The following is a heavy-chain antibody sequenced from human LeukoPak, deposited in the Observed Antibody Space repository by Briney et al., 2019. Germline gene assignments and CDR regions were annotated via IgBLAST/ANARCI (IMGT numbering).Heavy chain of an antibody. CDR1: GGSISSYY. V-gene: IGHV4-4*08. Sequence: SETLSLTRTVSGGSISSYYWSWIRQPPGKGLEWIGYIYTSGSTNYNPSLKSRVTMSVDTSKNQFSLKLSSVTAADTAVYYCARDGDFWSGYFDYWGQGTLVTVSS. CDR3: ARDGDFWSGYFDY. D-gene: IGHD3-3*01. CDR2: IYTSGST. J-gene: IGHJ4*02.